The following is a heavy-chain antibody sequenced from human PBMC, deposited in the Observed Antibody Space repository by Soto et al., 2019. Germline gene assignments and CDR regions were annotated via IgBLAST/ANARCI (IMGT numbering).Heavy chain of an antibody. V-gene: IGHV4-31*03. D-gene: IGHD3-3*01. J-gene: IGHJ6*02. CDR2: IYYSGST. Sequence: PSETLSLTCTVSGGSISSGGYYWSWIRQHPGKGLEWIGYIYYSGSTYYNPSLKSRVTISVDTSKNQFSLKLSSVTAADTAVYYCARVGTSIMIFGVVNNYGMDFWGQGTTVTVSS. CDR3: ARVGTSIMIFGVVNNYGMDF. CDR1: GGSISSGGYY.